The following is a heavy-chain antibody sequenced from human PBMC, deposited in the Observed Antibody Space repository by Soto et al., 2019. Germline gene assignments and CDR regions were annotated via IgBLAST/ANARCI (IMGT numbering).Heavy chain of an antibody. CDR3: ARGMRRYFDI. CDR1: GDSIGNFY. Sequence: QVHLQESGPGLVKPSETLSLTCAISGDSIGNFYWSWIRQPAGKGLESLGRLSASGRTNYSPSLQSRVTMSLDRSKNRFSLRPTAVSAADTAVYFCARGMRRYFDIWGRGTLVTVSS. V-gene: IGHV4-4*07. CDR2: LSASGRT. J-gene: IGHJ2*01.